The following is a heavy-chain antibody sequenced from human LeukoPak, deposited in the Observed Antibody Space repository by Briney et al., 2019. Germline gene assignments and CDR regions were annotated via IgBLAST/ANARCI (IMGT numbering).Heavy chain of an antibody. CDR2: IRGDGSVK. V-gene: IGHV3-7*01. D-gene: IGHD1-26*01. CDR1: GIAISSYW. CDR3: ARDPNVGPTAHFDY. Sequence: PGGSLRLSCAASGIAISSYWMSWVRQAPGKGLEWVANIRGDGSVKYYVDSVKGRFTISRDNAKNSLYLQVNSLRAEDTAVYFCARDPNVGPTAHFDYWGQGTLVTVPS. J-gene: IGHJ4*02.